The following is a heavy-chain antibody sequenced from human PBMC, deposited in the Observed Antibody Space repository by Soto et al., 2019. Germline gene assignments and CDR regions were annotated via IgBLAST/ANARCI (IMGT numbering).Heavy chain of an antibody. Sequence: QAGGSLRLSCAASGFTFSSYGMHWVRQAPGKGLEWVAVIWYDGSNKYYADSVKGRFTISRDNSKNTLYLQMNSLRAEDTAVYYCARDRDGYNSRYFDYWGQGTLVTVSS. J-gene: IGHJ4*02. CDR3: ARDRDGYNSRYFDY. CDR1: GFTFSSYG. D-gene: IGHD5-12*01. CDR2: IWYDGSNK. V-gene: IGHV3-33*01.